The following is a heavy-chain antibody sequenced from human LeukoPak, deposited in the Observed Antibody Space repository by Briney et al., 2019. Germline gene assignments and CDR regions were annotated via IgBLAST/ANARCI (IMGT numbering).Heavy chain of an antibody. CDR3: AREKSGTLTRAYYYIDV. J-gene: IGHJ6*03. CDR2: AYSGVNA. D-gene: IGHD1-26*01. V-gene: IGHV4-4*07. CDR1: GDSMHSYY. Sequence: PSETLSLTCTVSGDSMHSYYWSWIRQSPEKGLEWIGRAYSGVNAYYNPSLQSRVNISVDKSNNQFSLDLASVTAADTALYYCAREKSGTLTRAYYYIDVWGKGITVTVSS.